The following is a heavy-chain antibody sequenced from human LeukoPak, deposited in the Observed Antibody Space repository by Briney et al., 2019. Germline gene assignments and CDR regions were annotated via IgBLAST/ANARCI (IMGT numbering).Heavy chain of an antibody. V-gene: IGHV3-7*01. CDR3: VTTYYDFWSGYFPSDY. CDR1: GFTFSSYA. CDR2: IKQDGSEK. Sequence: GGSLRLSCAASGFTFSSYAMSWVRQAPGKGLEWVANIKQDGSEKYYVDSVKGRFTISRDNAKNSLYLQMNSLRAEDTAVYYCVTTYYDFWSGYFPSDYWGQGTLVTVSS. J-gene: IGHJ4*02. D-gene: IGHD3-3*01.